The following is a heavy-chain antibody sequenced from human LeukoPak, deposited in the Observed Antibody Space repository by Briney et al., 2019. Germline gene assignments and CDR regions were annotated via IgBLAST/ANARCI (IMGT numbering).Heavy chain of an antibody. CDR3: ASLPLNTVAHFY. J-gene: IGHJ4*02. V-gene: IGHV4-38-2*01. CDR1: GYSISSSYY. Sequence: SETVSLTCAVSGYSISSSYYWGWIRQPPGKGPEWIGTIYHSGSTHYNPSLKSRVTLSVDTSKNQFSLKLRSVTAAATAVLCIASLPLNTVAHFYWGQRTPGTVSS. CDR2: IYHSGST. D-gene: IGHD2-15*01.